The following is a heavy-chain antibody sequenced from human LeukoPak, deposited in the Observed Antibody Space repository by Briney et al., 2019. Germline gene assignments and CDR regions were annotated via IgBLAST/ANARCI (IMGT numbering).Heavy chain of an antibody. D-gene: IGHD6-19*01. J-gene: IGHJ4*02. CDR2: IYPGDSDT. CDR3: ARHYSNDWRFDY. Sequence: GESLKISCKGSGYSLTTYWIGWVRQMPGKGLEWMGIIYPGDSDTTYSPSFQGQVTISADKSINTAYLQWSSLKASDTAMYYCARHYSNDWRFDYWGQGTLVSVSS. CDR1: GYSLTTYW. V-gene: IGHV5-51*01.